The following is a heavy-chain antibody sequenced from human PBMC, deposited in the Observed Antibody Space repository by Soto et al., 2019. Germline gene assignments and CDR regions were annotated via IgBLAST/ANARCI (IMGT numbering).Heavy chain of an antibody. CDR1: GYTFTVYG. D-gene: IGHD5-18*01. CDR3: ARESGYSYGLYYYYGMDV. V-gene: IGHV1-18*01. Sequence: ASVKVSCKASGYTFTVYGISWVRQAPGQGLEWMGWINPNSGNTNYAQKLQGRVTMTTDTSISTAYMELSRLRSDDTAVYYCARESGYSYGLYYYYGMDVWGQGTTVTVSS. J-gene: IGHJ6*02. CDR2: INPNSGNT.